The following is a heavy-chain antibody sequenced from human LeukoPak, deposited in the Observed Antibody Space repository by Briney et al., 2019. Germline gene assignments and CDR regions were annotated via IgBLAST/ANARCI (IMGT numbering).Heavy chain of an antibody. CDR3: ARGSDTAAGLY. CDR2: INHSGST. V-gene: IGHV4-34*01. Sequence: SETLSLTCAVYGGSFSGYYWSWIRQPPGKGLEWIGEINHSGSTNYNPSLKSRVTVSVDTSKNQFSLKLNSVTAADTAVYYCARGSDTAAGLYWGQGTLVTVSS. J-gene: IGHJ4*02. D-gene: IGHD6-13*01. CDR1: GGSFSGYY.